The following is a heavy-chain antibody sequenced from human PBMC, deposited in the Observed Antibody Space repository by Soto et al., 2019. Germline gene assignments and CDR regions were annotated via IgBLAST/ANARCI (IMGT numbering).Heavy chain of an antibody. Sequence: EVQLVESGGGLVQPGRSLRLSCAASGFTFDDYAMHWVRQAPGKGLEWVSGISWNSGSIGYADSVKGRFTISGDNAKNSLYLQMNSLRAEDTALYYCAKDIRNDGGWYESAPDYWGQGTLVTVSS. CDR2: ISWNSGSI. J-gene: IGHJ4*02. D-gene: IGHD6-19*01. CDR1: GFTFDDYA. CDR3: AKDIRNDGGWYESAPDY. V-gene: IGHV3-9*01.